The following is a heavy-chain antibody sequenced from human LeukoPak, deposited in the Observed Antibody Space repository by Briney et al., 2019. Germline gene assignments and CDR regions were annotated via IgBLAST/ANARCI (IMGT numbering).Heavy chain of an antibody. J-gene: IGHJ4*02. CDR1: GGTFSSYA. CDR3: AMNRYYYDSSGYYFDY. D-gene: IGHD3-22*01. Sequence: TSVKVSCKASGGTFSSYAISWVRQAPGQGLEWMGGIIPIFGTANYAQKFQGRVTITADESTSTAYMELSSLRSEDTAVYYCAMNRYYYDSSGYYFDYWGQGTLVTVSS. V-gene: IGHV1-69*13. CDR2: IIPIFGTA.